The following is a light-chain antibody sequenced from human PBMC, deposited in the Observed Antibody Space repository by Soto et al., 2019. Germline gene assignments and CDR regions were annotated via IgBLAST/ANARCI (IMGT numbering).Light chain of an antibody. J-gene: IGKJ2*01. Sequence: ENVLTQSPGTLSLSPGERATLSCRASQSVDSSYLAWYQQKPGQAPRLIIYGTSSRATGIPDRFSGSGSGTDFTLTINKLEPEDFAVYYCQHYGSSIYTFGQGTKLEIK. CDR1: QSVDSSY. CDR2: GTS. V-gene: IGKV3-20*01. CDR3: QHYGSSIYT.